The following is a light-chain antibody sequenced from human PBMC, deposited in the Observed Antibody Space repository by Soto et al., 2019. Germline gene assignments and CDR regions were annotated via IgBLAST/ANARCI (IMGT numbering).Light chain of an antibody. Sequence: QSVLTQPPSVSGSPGQSVTISCTGTSIDVGYYDYVSWYQQHPGKAPKLVIYEVTKRPSGVPDRVSASKSGNTASLTVSGLRAEDEADYYCSSYAGSNNFVFGSGTKVTVL. J-gene: IGLJ1*01. V-gene: IGLV2-8*01. CDR1: SIDVGYYDY. CDR2: EVT. CDR3: SSYAGSNNFV.